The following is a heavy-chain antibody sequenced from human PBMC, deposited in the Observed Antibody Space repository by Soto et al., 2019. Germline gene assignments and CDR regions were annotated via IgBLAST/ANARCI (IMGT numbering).Heavy chain of an antibody. CDR1: GFTFSSYS. Sequence: SGGSLILSCAASGFTFSSYSMNWVRQAPGKGLEWVSSISSSSSYIYYADSVKGRFTISRDNAKNSLYLQMNSLRAEDTAVYYCARDQPGYSYGYGLGYWGQGT. D-gene: IGHD5-18*01. CDR2: ISSSSSYI. CDR3: ARDQPGYSYGYGLGY. J-gene: IGHJ4*02. V-gene: IGHV3-21*01.